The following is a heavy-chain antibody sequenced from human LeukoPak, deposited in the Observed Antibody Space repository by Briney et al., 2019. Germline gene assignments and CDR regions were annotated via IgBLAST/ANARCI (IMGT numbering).Heavy chain of an antibody. V-gene: IGHV1-24*01. CDR2: FDPEDGET. CDR1: GYTLTALS. Sequence: ASVKVSCKVSGYTLTALSMHWVRQAPGQGREWRGGFDPEDGETIYAQKFQGRVTMTEDTSTDTAYMELGSLRSEDTAVYYCATAFSPYQLLNRVYYYYYYMDVWGKGTTVTVSS. J-gene: IGHJ6*03. D-gene: IGHD2-2*01. CDR3: ATAFSPYQLLNRVYYYYYYMDV.